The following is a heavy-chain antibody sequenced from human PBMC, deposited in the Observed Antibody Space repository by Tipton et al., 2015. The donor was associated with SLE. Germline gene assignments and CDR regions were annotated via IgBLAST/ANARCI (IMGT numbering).Heavy chain of an antibody. CDR3: ARDERSSCYLYPFDD. J-gene: IGHJ4*02. Sequence: QVQLVQSGAEVKKPGESLKISCKGSGYSFTSYWIGWVRQAPGQGLDWMGRIIPIFGTANYAQKFQGRVTITADESTSTAYMGLSGMRSEDTAVYYCARDERSSCYLYPFDDWGQGTLVTVSS. D-gene: IGHD3-22*01. V-gene: IGHV1-69*18. CDR2: IIPIFGTA. CDR1: GYSFTSYW.